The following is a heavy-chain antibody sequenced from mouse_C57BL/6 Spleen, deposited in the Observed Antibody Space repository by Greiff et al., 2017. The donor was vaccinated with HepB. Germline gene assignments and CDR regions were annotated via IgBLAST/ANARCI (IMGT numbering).Heavy chain of an antibody. D-gene: IGHD1-1*01. J-gene: IGHJ2*01. CDR2: IYPGSGST. V-gene: IGHV1-55*01. CDR3: AIGYYGSSYPDY. Sequence: VQLQQPGAELVKPGASVKMSCKASGYTFTSYWITWVKQRPGQGLEWIGDIYPGSGSTNYNEKFKSKATLTVDTSSSTAYMQLSSLTSEDSAVYYCAIGYYGSSYPDYWGQGTTLTVSS. CDR1: GYTFTSYW.